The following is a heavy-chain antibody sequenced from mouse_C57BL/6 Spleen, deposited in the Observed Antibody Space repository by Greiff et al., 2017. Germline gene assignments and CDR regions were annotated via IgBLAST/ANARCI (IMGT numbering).Heavy chain of an antibody. CDR1: GYTFTSYW. J-gene: IGHJ3*01. Sequence: VQLQQPGAELVMPGASVKLSCKASGYTFTSYWMHWVKQRPGQGLEWIGEIDPSDSYTNYNQKFKGKSTLTVDKSSSTAYMQLSSLTSEDSAVYYCARSRQLRLRTFAYWGQGTLVTVSA. CDR3: ARSRQLRLRTFAY. CDR2: IDPSDSYT. V-gene: IGHV1-69*01. D-gene: IGHD3-2*02.